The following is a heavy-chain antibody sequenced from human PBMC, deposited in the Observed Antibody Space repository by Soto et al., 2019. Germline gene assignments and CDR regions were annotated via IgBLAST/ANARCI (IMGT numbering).Heavy chain of an antibody. CDR1: GVSISSGHYS. V-gene: IGHV4-31*03. J-gene: IGHJ4*02. CDR3: ARGASMVRGVIDY. Sequence: QVQLQESGPGLVKPSQTLSLTCTVSGVSISSGHYSWSWIRQHPGKGLELIGYISYSGNTNYNPSLKSRVTISVDTSTNQFSLNLSSVTAADTAVYYCARGASMVRGVIDYWGQGTLVTVSS. CDR2: ISYSGNT. D-gene: IGHD3-10*01.